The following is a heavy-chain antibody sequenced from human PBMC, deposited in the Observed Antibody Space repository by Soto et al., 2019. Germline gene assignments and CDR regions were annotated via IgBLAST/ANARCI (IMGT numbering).Heavy chain of an antibody. V-gene: IGHV1-18*01. J-gene: IGHJ6*03. CDR2: VSAYNGNT. CDR3: ARDECSSTSCSGDLDHMDV. CDR1: GYTFTSYG. D-gene: IGHD2-2*01. Sequence: QVQLVQSGAEVKKPGASVKVSCKASGYTFTSYGISWVRQAPGQGLEWMGWVSAYNGNTNYAQKLQGRVTITTDTATSTAYTELRSLRSDDTAVYYCARDECSSTSCSGDLDHMDVWGKGTTVTVSS.